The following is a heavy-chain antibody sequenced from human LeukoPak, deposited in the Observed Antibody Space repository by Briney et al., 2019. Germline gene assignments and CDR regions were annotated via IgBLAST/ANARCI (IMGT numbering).Heavy chain of an antibody. CDR3: ARVMTTGTSDY. Sequence: GGSLRLSCAASGFTFSSYWMSWVRQAPGKGLEWVANIKQDGSEKYYVDSVKGRFTISRDNAKDSLYLQMNSLRAEDTAVYYCARVMTTGTSDYWGQGTLVTVSS. V-gene: IGHV3-7*01. J-gene: IGHJ4*02. D-gene: IGHD1-1*01. CDR1: GFTFSSYW. CDR2: IKQDGSEK.